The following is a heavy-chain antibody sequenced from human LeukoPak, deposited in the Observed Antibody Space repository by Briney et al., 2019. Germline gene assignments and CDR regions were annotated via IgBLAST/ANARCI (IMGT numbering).Heavy chain of an antibody. Sequence: GGSLRLSCAASGFTFSSYAMSWVRQAPGKGLEWVSAISGSGGSTYYADSVKGRFTISRDNSKNTLYLQMNSLRAEDTAVYYCAKRDTGYSSGWPYDYWGQGTLVTDSS. J-gene: IGHJ4*02. CDR2: ISGSGGST. V-gene: IGHV3-23*01. CDR3: AKRDTGYSSGWPYDY. CDR1: GFTFSSYA. D-gene: IGHD6-19*01.